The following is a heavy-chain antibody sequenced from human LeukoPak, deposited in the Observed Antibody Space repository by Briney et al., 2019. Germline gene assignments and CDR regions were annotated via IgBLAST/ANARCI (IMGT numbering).Heavy chain of an antibody. CDR2: INHSGST. V-gene: IGHV4-34*01. CDR1: GGSFSGYY. Sequence: SETLSLTCAVYGGSFSGYYWSWTRQPPGKWLEWIGEINHSGSTNYNPSLKSRVTISVDTSKNQFSLKLSSVTAADTAVYYCARGNGRPLLGTYYYYMDVWGKGTTVTVSS. CDR3: ARGNGRPLLGTYYYYMDV. D-gene: IGHD7-27*01. J-gene: IGHJ6*03.